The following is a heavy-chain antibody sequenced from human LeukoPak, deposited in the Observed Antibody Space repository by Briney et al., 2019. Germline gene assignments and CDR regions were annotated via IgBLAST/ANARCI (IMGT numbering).Heavy chain of an antibody. CDR2: INPNSGGT. V-gene: IGHV1-2*02. D-gene: IGHD3-22*01. Sequence: GASVKVSCKASGYTFTSYDINWVRQATGQGLEWMGWINPNSGGTNYAQKFQGRVTMTRDTSISTAYMELSRLRSDDTAVYYCARDIHDSSGYYYHAFDIWGQGTMVTVSS. CDR1: GYTFTSYD. CDR3: ARDIHDSSGYYYHAFDI. J-gene: IGHJ3*02.